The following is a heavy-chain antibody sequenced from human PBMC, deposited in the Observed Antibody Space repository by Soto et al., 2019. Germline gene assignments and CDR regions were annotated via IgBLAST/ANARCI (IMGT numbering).Heavy chain of an antibody. CDR1: GYTFTSYA. J-gene: IGHJ6*02. V-gene: IGHV1-18*01. D-gene: IGHD6-13*01. Sequence: ASVKVSCKASGYTFTSYAMHWVRQAPGQGLEWMGWISAYNGNTNYAQKLQGRVTMTTDTSTSTAYMELRSLRSDDTAVYYCARDRQHRGYGMDVWGQGTTVTVSS. CDR2: ISAYNGNT. CDR3: ARDRQHRGYGMDV.